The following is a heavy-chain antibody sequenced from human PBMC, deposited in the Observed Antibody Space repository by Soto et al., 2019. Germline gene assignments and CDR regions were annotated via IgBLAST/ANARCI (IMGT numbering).Heavy chain of an antibody. CDR1: GFTFTNSA. V-gene: IGHV1-58*01. Sequence: SVKVSCKASGFTFTNSAVQWVRQARGQRLEWIGWIIVGSGNTNYAQKFQERVTITRDMSTSTAYMELSSLRSEDTAVYYCAREGYSSRWYGVESDYWGQGTLVTVSS. CDR2: IIVGSGNT. D-gene: IGHD6-13*01. CDR3: AREGYSSRWYGVESDY. J-gene: IGHJ4*02.